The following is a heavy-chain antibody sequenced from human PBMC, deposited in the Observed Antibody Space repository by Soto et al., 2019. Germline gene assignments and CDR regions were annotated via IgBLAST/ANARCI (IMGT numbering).Heavy chain of an antibody. CDR3: TRAQRPVGGSGYQGGTDY. CDR2: IRSKANSYAT. V-gene: IGHV3-73*01. D-gene: IGHD3-22*01. J-gene: IGHJ4*02. Sequence: GGSLRLSCAASGFTFSGSAMHWVRQASGKGLEWVGRIRSKANSYATAYAASVKGRFTISRDDSKNTAYLQMNSLKTEDTAVYYCTRAQRPVGGSGYQGGTDYWGQGTLVTVSS. CDR1: GFTFSGSA.